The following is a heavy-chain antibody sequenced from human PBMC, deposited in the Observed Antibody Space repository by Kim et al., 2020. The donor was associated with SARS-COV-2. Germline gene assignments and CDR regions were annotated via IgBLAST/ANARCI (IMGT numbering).Heavy chain of an antibody. CDR3: VKDRDY. V-gene: IGHV3-64D*09. Sequence: SHGGSTNYADSVKGRFTISRDNSKNTLYLQMSSLRAEDTAVYYCVKDRDYWGQGTLVTVSS. J-gene: IGHJ4*02. CDR2: SHGGST.